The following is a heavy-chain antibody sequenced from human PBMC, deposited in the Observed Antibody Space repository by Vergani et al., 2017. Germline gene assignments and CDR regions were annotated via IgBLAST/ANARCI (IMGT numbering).Heavy chain of an antibody. D-gene: IGHD2-15*01. CDR3: TRHWAVVASNNWFDP. CDR2: IYHTGSA. CDR1: GYSITSGYY. V-gene: IGHV4-38-2*01. J-gene: IGHJ5*02. Sequence: QVQLLESGPGLLKPSETLSLTCSVSGYSITSGYYWGWIRQPPGRGLEWIGSIYHTGSAYYNPSLKSRVTVSVDTSMNQVSLKLSPVTAADTAVYYCTRHWAVVASNNWFDPWVQGTLVTVSS.